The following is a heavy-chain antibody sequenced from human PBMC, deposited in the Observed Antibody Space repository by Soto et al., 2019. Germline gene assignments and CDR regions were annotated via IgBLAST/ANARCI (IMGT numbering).Heavy chain of an antibody. Sequence: GGSLRLSCAASGFTFDDYAMHWVRQAPGKGLELVSGISWNSGSIGYADSVKGRFTISRDNATNSLYLQMNSLRAEDTALYYCAKDKARRQLAYYYYGMDVWGQGTTVTVSS. V-gene: IGHV3-9*01. CDR3: AKDKARRQLAYYYYGMDV. CDR1: GFTFDDYA. J-gene: IGHJ6*02. D-gene: IGHD6-6*01. CDR2: ISWNSGSI.